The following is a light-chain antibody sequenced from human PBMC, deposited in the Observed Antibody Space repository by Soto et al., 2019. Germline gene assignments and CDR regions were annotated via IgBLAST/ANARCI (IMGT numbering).Light chain of an antibody. CDR1: SSDFGGSEF. J-gene: IGLJ3*02. CDR2: DAT. V-gene: IGLV2-11*01. Sequence: QSALTQPRSVSAAPGQSVAISCTKTSSDFGGSEFVSWYQQHPGKAPKLIIYDATQRPSGVPDRFSGSKSGDTASLTISGLPAEEAADYYCCSYTYTYSVFGGGTKLTVL. CDR3: CSYTYTYSV.